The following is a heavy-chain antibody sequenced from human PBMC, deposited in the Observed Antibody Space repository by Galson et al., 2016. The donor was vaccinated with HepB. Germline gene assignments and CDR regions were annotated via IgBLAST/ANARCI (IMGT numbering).Heavy chain of an antibody. CDR2: IVVGSEYT. V-gene: IGHV1-58*01. CDR3: VAEFADSRGFEI. CDR1: GSRFNYSA. Sequence: SVKVSCKASGSRFNYSAVQWVRQTRGQRLEWIGWIVVGSEYTKYAQKFQERVVITRDMSTSSAYMELSSLRLEDTAVYYCVAEFADSRGFEIWGQGTMVTVSS. D-gene: IGHD6-19*01. J-gene: IGHJ3*02.